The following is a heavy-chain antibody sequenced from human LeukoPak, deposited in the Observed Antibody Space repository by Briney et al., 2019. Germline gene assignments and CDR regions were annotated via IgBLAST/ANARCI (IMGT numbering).Heavy chain of an antibody. D-gene: IGHD6-13*01. Sequence: GGSLRLSCAASGFTFSSYGMSWVRQAPGKGLEWVSAISGSGGSTYYADSVKGRFTISRDNSKNTLYLQMNSLRAEDTAVYYCAKDLGKYSSSWATFDYWGQGTLVTVSS. CDR1: GFTFSSYG. CDR3: AKDLGKYSSSWATFDY. V-gene: IGHV3-23*01. J-gene: IGHJ4*02. CDR2: ISGSGGST.